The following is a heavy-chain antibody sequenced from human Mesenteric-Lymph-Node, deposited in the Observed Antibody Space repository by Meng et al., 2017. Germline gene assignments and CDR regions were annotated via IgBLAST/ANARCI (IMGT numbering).Heavy chain of an antibody. CDR3: ARAMSSGSYYRLYYGMGV. D-gene: IGHD3-10*01. V-gene: IGHV3-21*01. CDR2: ISSSSSYI. Sequence: GESLKISCAACGFTFSSYSMNWVRQAPGKGLEWVSSISSSSSYIYYADSVKGRFTISRDNAKNSLYLQMNSLRAEDTAVYYCARAMSSGSYYRLYYGMGVWGQGTTVTVSS. J-gene: IGHJ6*02. CDR1: GFTFSSYS.